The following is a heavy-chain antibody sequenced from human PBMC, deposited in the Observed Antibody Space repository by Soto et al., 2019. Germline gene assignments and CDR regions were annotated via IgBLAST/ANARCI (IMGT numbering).Heavy chain of an antibody. CDR2: IKQDGSHK. D-gene: IGHD1-26*01. CDR1: GFTFNSYG. J-gene: IGHJ4*02. Sequence: GGSLRLSCAASGFTFNSYGIHWARQAPGKGLEWVANIKQDGSHKYYVPSVKGRFTISRDNAKNSLYLQMNSLRAEDAAVYYCATSTGAPGNYWGQGTLVTVSS. CDR3: ATSTGAPGNY. V-gene: IGHV3-7*01.